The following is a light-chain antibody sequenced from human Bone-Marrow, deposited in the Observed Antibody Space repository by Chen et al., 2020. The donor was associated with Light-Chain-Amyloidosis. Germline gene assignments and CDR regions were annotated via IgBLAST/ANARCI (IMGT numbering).Light chain of an antibody. CDR2: AAS. Sequence: DSQMTQSPSSLAASVGDRVTITCRASQGISTYLAWIQHKPGQAPKSLIYAASSLPSGVPSNFRGSGSGTAFTHSLNGRQPEDLATYCCHRYNKFAITFGGGSQVEMK. J-gene: IGKJ4*01. V-gene: IGKV1-16*02. CDR1: QGISTY. CDR3: HRYNKFAIT.